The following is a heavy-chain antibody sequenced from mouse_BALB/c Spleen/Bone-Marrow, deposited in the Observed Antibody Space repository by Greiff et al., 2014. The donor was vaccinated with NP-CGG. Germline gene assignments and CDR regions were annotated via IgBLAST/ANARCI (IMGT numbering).Heavy chain of an antibody. Sequence: QVQLKESGAELARAGASVKLSCKASGYTFTNYWMHWVKQRPGQGLEWIGTIFPGDGDTRYTQKFKGKATLTADKSSTTAYMQLSSLASEDSAVYYCARGGITTSPFAYWGQGTLVTGSA. CDR2: IFPGDGDT. CDR3: ARGGITTSPFAY. J-gene: IGHJ3*01. CDR1: GYTFTNYW. V-gene: IGHV1-87*01. D-gene: IGHD2-4*01.